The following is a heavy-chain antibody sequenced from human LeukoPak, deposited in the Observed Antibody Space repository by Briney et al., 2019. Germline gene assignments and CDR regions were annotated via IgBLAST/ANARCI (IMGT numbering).Heavy chain of an antibody. CDR1: GDSIGRYF. J-gene: IGHJ4*02. CDR3: ARDTGDYPYYFDY. D-gene: IGHD3-9*01. CDR2: MHFNGAT. V-gene: IGHV4-59*01. Sequence: SETLSLTCTVSGDSIGRYFWSWIRQSPTKGVEWLGYMHFNGATNYNPSLKSRVTISVDTSKKEFSLKLTSVTAADTAVYFCARDTGDYPYYFDYWGQGILVTVSS.